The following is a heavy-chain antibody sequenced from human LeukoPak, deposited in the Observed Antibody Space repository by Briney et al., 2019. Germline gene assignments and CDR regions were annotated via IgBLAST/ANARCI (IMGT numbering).Heavy chain of an antibody. J-gene: IGHJ3*02. CDR1: GGSISSYY. V-gene: IGHV4-59*01. CDR3: ARTVVPAAMNAFDI. CDR2: IYYSGST. D-gene: IGHD2-2*01. Sequence: SETLSLTCTVSGGSISSYYWSWIRQPPGKGLEWIGYIYYSGSTNYNPSLKSRVTISVDTSKNQFSLKQSSVTAADTAVYYCARTVVPAAMNAFDIWGQGTMVTVSS.